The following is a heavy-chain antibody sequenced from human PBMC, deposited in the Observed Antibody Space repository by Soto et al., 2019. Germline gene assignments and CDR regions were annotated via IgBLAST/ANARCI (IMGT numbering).Heavy chain of an antibody. V-gene: IGHV3-48*02. D-gene: IGHD3-9*01. CDR1: GFTFSSYS. CDR2: ISSSSSTI. CDR3: ARDRDFDWLLETNDAFDI. Sequence: PGGSLRLSCAASGFTFSSYSMNWVRQAPGKGLEWVSYISSSSSTIYYADSVKGRFTISRDNAKNSLYLQMNSLRDEDTAVYYCARDRDFDWLLETNDAFDIWGQGTMVTVSS. J-gene: IGHJ3*02.